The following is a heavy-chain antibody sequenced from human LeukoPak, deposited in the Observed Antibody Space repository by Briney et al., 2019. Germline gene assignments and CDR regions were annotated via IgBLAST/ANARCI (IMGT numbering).Heavy chain of an antibody. J-gene: IGHJ2*01. CDR3: ATAPPYCSSTSCYLNWYFDL. D-gene: IGHD2-2*01. Sequence: GASVKVSCKVSGYTLTELSVHWVRQAPGKGLEWMGGFDPEDGETIYAQKFQGRVTMTEDTSTDTAYMELSSLRSEDTAVYYCATAPPYCSSTSCYLNWYFDLWGRGTLVTVSS. CDR1: GYTLTELS. V-gene: IGHV1-24*01. CDR2: FDPEDGET.